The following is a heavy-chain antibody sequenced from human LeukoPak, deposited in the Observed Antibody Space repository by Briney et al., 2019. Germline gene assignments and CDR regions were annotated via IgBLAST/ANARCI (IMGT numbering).Heavy chain of an antibody. J-gene: IGHJ5*02. V-gene: IGHV3-21*01. D-gene: IGHD6-19*01. Sequence: GGSLRLSCTASGFTFSYFTMHWVRQAPGKGLEWVSSISNGGDYKLYAGSVRGRLTISRDNARNSMFMQMNSLRPDDTAVYYCVRDVGYTSGWYGNWFDPWGQGTLVTVSS. CDR3: VRDVGYTSGWYGNWFDP. CDR1: GFTFSYFT. CDR2: ISNGGDYK.